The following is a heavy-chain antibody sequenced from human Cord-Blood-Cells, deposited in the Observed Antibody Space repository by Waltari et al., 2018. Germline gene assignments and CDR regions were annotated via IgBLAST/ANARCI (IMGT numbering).Heavy chain of an antibody. Sequence: EVQLVQSGAEVKKPGESLKISCKGSGYSFTSYWIGWVRQMPGKGLEWMGIIYPGDYDTRYSQSFQGQVTISADKSISTAYLQWSSLKASDTAMYYCARLRDYDMLTGAYYFDYWGQGTLVTVSS. CDR2: IYPGDYDT. D-gene: IGHD3-9*01. V-gene: IGHV5-51*01. CDR3: ARLRDYDMLTGAYYFDY. CDR1: GYSFTSYW. J-gene: IGHJ4*02.